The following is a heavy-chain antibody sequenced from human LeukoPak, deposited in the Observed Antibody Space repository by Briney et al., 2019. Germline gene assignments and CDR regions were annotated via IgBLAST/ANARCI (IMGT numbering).Heavy chain of an antibody. Sequence: ASVKVSCKASGYTFTGYYMHWVRQAPGQGLEWMGWINPNSGGTNYAQKFQGRVTMTRDTSISTAYMELSRLRSDDTVVYYCARDHRVGATSVNAFDIWGQGTMVTVSS. D-gene: IGHD1-26*01. J-gene: IGHJ3*02. CDR2: INPNSGGT. V-gene: IGHV1-2*02. CDR3: ARDHRVGATSVNAFDI. CDR1: GYTFTGYY.